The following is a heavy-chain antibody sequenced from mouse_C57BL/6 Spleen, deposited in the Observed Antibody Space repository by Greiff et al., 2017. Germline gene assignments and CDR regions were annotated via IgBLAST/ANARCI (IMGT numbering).Heavy chain of an antibody. D-gene: IGHD2-3*01. CDR2: IHPSDSDT. J-gene: IGHJ4*01. CDR3: AIEGWLLPPGYAMDY. CDR1: GYTFTSYW. V-gene: IGHV1-74*01. Sequence: QVQLKQPGAELVKPGASVKVSCKASGYTFTSYWMHWVKQRPGQGLEWIGRIHPSDSDTNYNQKFKGKATLTVDKSSSTAYMQLSSLTSEDSAVYYCAIEGWLLPPGYAMDYWGQGTSVTVSS.